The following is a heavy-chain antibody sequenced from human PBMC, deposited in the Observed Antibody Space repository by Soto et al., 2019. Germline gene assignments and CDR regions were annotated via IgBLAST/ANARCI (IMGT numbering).Heavy chain of an antibody. V-gene: IGHV3-74*01. Sequence: PGGSLRLSCIASGFTFSSYWMHWVRQTPEKGLVWVSHTDSDGSFTSYADSVKGRFTISRDNAKNTLYLQMNSLRAEDTAVYYCARAKPALLWFGELLYYGMDVWGQGTTVTVSS. J-gene: IGHJ6*02. CDR1: GFTFSSYW. CDR2: TDSDGSFT. D-gene: IGHD3-10*01. CDR3: ARAKPALLWFGELLYYGMDV.